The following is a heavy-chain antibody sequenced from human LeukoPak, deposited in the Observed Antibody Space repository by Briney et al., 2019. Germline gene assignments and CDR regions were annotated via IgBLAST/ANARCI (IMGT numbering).Heavy chain of an antibody. D-gene: IGHD3-16*01. CDR2: IGSSSSSI. Sequence: GGSLRLSCAASGFTVSSYSMNWVRQAPGKGLEWVSCIGSSSSSIYYIDSVKGRFTIYRDNAKNSLYLQMNSLRAEDTAVYYCAREAGEAFDIWGRGTMVTVSS. CDR1: GFTVSSYS. V-gene: IGHV3-21*01. CDR3: AREAGEAFDI. J-gene: IGHJ3*02.